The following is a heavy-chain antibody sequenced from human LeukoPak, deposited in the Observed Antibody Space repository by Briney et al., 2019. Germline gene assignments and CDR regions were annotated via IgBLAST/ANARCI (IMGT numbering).Heavy chain of an antibody. Sequence: ASVKVSCKVSGYTFTDYYMHWVQQAPGKGLEWMGLVDPEDGETIYAEKFQGRVTITADTSTDTAYMELSSLRSEDTAVYHCAIRHMIVVARGAFDIWGQGTMVTVSS. J-gene: IGHJ3*02. CDR1: GYTFTDYY. V-gene: IGHV1-69-2*01. CDR2: VDPEDGET. CDR3: AIRHMIVVARGAFDI. D-gene: IGHD3-22*01.